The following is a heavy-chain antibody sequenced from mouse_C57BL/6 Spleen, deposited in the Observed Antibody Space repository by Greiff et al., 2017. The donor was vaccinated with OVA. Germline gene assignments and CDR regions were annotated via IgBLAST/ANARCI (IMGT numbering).Heavy chain of an antibody. CDR2: IDPETGGT. CDR1: GYTFTDYE. CDR3: TRKTYDSNYEYFDV. D-gene: IGHD2-5*01. Sequence: QVQLQQSGAELVRPGASVTLSCKASGYTFTDYEMHWVKQTPVHGLEWIGAIDPETGGTAYNQKFKGKAILTADKSSSTAYMELRSLTSEDSAVDDCTRKTYDSNYEYFDVWGTGTTVTVSS. V-gene: IGHV1-15*01. J-gene: IGHJ1*03.